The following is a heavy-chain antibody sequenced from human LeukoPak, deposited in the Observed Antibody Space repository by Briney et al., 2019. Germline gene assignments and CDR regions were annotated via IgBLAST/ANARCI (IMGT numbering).Heavy chain of an antibody. J-gene: IGHJ4*02. D-gene: IGHD6-13*01. CDR2: ISAYNGNT. CDR3: ARGTGYSSSWSPFDY. Sequence: ASVKVSCKASGYTFTSYGISWVRQAPGQGLEWMGWISAYNGNTNYAQKLQGRVTMTTDTSTSTVYMDLSSLRSEDTAVYYCARGTGYSSSWSPFDYWGQGTLVTVSS. V-gene: IGHV1-18*01. CDR1: GYTFTSYG.